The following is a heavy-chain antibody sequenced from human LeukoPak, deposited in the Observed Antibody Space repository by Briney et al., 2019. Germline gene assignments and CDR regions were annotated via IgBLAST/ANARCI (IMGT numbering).Heavy chain of an antibody. J-gene: IGHJ4*02. CDR1: GGSISSYY. D-gene: IGHD3-3*01. CDR2: IYYSGST. Sequence: SETLSLTCTVSGGSISSYYWSWIRQPPGKGLEWIGSIYYSGSTYCNPSLKSRVTISVDTSKNQFSLKLSSVTAADTAVYYCARRDYDFWSHDYWGQGTLVTVSS. CDR3: ARRDYDFWSHDY. V-gene: IGHV4-39*01.